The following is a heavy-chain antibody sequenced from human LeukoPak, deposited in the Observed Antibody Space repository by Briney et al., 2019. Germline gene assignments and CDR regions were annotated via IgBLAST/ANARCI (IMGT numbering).Heavy chain of an antibody. CDR1: GFTFSSYS. D-gene: IGHD2-2*02. Sequence: GGSLRLSCAASGFTFSSYSMNWVRQAPGKGLEWVSYISSSSSTIYYADSVKGRFTISRDNAKNSLYLQMNSLRAEDTAVYYCARDTFDCSSTSCYIKTFDYWAREPWSPSPQ. J-gene: IGHJ4*02. CDR3: ARDTFDCSSTSCYIKTFDY. V-gene: IGHV3-48*01. CDR2: ISSSSSTI.